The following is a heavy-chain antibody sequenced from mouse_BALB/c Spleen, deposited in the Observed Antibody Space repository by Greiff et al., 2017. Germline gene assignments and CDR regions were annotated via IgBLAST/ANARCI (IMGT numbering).Heavy chain of an antibody. CDR1: GYTFTSYW. D-gene: IGHD2-4*01. CDR2: INPSTGYT. CDR3: ARGARITTGYYYAMDY. J-gene: IGHJ4*01. V-gene: IGHV1-7*01. Sequence: QVQLQQSGAELAKPGASVKMSCKASGYTFTSYWMHWVKQRPGQGLEWIGYINPSTGYTEYNQKFKDKATLTADKSSSTAYMQLSSLTSEDSAVYYCARGARITTGYYYAMDYWGQGTSVTVSS.